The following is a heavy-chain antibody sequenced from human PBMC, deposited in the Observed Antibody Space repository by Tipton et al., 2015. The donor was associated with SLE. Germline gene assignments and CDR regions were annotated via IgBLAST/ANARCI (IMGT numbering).Heavy chain of an antibody. V-gene: IGHV3-23*01. Sequence: LSLTCAVFGGSFSGFYWHWIRQAPGKGLEWVSGISGSGIRTYYADSVKGRFTVSRDNSKNTLYLQMNSLRAEDTAVYYCAWGPAALDWGQGTLVTVSS. J-gene: IGHJ4*02. CDR2: ISGSGIRT. D-gene: IGHD2-2*01. CDR1: GGSFSGFY. CDR3: AWGPAALD.